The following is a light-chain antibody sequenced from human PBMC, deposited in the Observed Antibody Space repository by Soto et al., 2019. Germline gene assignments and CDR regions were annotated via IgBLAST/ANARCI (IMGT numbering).Light chain of an antibody. CDR2: KTA. V-gene: IGKV1-5*03. J-gene: IGKJ1*01. CDR1: QSISSR. CDR3: KQYNRYRA. Sequence: IQMTQSPSTLSASVGDRVTITCRASQSISSRLAWYQQKPGQAPQLLIYKTATLESGVPSRFSGSGSGTDFAPTISSLQPDDWATSYCKQYNRYRAFGQGTKVEIK.